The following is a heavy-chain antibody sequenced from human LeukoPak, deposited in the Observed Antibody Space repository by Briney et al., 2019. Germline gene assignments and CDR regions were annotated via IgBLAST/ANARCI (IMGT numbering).Heavy chain of an antibody. Sequence: GGSLRLSCAASGFTFSSYAMSWVRQAPGKGLEWVSAISGSGGSKYYEDSVKGRFTISRDNSKNTLCLRMNSLRAEDTAVYYCAKAVMYYYDSSGYPTDYWGQGTLVTVSS. CDR1: GFTFSSYA. CDR2: ISGSGGSK. CDR3: AKAVMYYYDSSGYPTDY. V-gene: IGHV3-23*01. D-gene: IGHD3-22*01. J-gene: IGHJ4*02.